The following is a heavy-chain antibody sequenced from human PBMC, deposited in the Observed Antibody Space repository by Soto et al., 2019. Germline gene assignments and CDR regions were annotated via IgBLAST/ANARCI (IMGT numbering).Heavy chain of an antibody. CDR3: ARDKGSYLSPLAARPAPLGY. CDR2: IIPIFGTA. Sequence: GASVKVSCKASGGTFSSYAISWVRQAPGQGLEWMGGIIPIFGTANYAQKFQGRVTITADESTSTAYMELSSLRSEDTAVYYCARDKGSYLSPLAARPAPLGYWGQGTLVTVSS. CDR1: GGTFSSYA. V-gene: IGHV1-69*13. D-gene: IGHD6-6*01. J-gene: IGHJ4*02.